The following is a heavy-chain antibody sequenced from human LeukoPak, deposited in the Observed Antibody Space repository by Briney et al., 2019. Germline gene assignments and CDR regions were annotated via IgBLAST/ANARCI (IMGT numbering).Heavy chain of an antibody. V-gene: IGHV1-2*02. CDR3: ARDTQWLVLGAFDI. J-gene: IGHJ3*02. CDR1: GYTFTGYY. Sequence: GSVKVSCKASGYTFTGYYMHWVRQAPGQGLEWMGWINPNSGGTNYAQKFQGRVTMTRDTSISTAYMELSRLRSDDTAVYYCARDTQWLVLGAFDIWGQGTMVTVSS. D-gene: IGHD6-19*01. CDR2: INPNSGGT.